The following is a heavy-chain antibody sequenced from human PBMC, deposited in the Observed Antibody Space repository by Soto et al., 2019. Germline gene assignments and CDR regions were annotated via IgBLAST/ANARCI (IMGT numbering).Heavy chain of an antibody. J-gene: IGHJ4*02. CDR2: MNQDGSNK. CDR1: GFTFSNSW. V-gene: IGHV3-7*01. Sequence: EVHLVESGGGLVQPGGSLRLSCAASGFTFSNSWMTWVRQAAGKGLEWVANMNQDGSNKYHVDSVRGRFTISRDNARNSLYLQMNSLRAEDTAVYYCARDPGFGAIDYWGQGILVTVSS. D-gene: IGHD3-10*01. CDR3: ARDPGFGAIDY.